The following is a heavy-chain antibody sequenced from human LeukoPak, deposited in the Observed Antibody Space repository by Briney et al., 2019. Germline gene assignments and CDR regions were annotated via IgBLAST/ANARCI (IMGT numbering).Heavy chain of an antibody. CDR2: IDPKSGDT. J-gene: IGHJ4*02. V-gene: IGHV1-2*02. D-gene: IGHD4-11*01. CDR1: GYTFTGYY. Sequence: ASVKVPCKASGYTFTGYYLHWVRRAPGQGLEWVGLIDPKSGDTNYALKFRGRVTMTRDTSISTVYMELSRLRSDDTAVYYCARDKGSSNDYWGQGTLVTVSS. CDR3: ARDKGSSNDY.